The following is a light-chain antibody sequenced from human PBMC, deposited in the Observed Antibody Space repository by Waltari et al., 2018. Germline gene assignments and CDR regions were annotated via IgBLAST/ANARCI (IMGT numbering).Light chain of an antibody. J-gene: IGLJ2*01. CDR1: SSDVGAYDY. CDR2: DVI. Sequence: QSALTQPRPVSGSPGQSVTISCAGTSSDVGAYDYFPWYQQHPGKAPKLILYDVIKRPSGVPDRFSGSKSGNTASLTISGLQAEDEADYYCASYAGSYTFIFGGGTKLTVL. CDR3: ASYAGSYTFI. V-gene: IGLV2-11*01.